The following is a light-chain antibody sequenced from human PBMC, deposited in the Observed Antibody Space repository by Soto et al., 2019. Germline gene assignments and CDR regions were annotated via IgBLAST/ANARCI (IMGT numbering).Light chain of an antibody. Sequence: EIFLTQSPDTLSLSPGEIATLTCRASQSVTNYIAWYQQRPGQAPRLLIYDASNRATGVPARFSGSRSGTDFTLTISDLEPADFGLYYCQQRLNWPPGFGQGTKVEIK. CDR1: QSVTNY. CDR2: DAS. J-gene: IGKJ1*01. CDR3: QQRLNWPPG. V-gene: IGKV3-11*01.